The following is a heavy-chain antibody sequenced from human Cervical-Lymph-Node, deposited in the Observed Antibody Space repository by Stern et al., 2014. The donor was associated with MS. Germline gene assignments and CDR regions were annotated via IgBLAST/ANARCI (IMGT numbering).Heavy chain of an antibody. D-gene: IGHD3-3*01. J-gene: IGHJ4*02. CDR2: VHYSGTT. CDR1: GGSISSYY. Sequence: QLQLQESGPGLVKPSETLSLTCSVSGGSISSYYWNWIRQPPGKGLEWIANVHYSGTTNYNPSLKSRVTILLDPSINKISLKLTSVTAADTAVYYCAGSGTYYPDYWGQGILVTVSS. V-gene: IGHV4-59*08. CDR3: AGSGTYYPDY.